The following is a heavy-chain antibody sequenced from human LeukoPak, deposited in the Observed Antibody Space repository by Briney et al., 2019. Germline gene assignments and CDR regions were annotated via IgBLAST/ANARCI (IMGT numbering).Heavy chain of an antibody. D-gene: IGHD5-18*01. CDR1: GYTFTTYG. J-gene: IGHJ4*02. CDR2: ISTYNDNT. CDR3: ARQVDTTMALPDY. V-gene: IGHV1-18*01. Sequence: ASVKVSCKTSGYTFTTYGMSWLRQAAGQRLEWMGWISTYNDNTNYAQRFRGRVTMTTDTSTITVYMDLRSLRSDDTAIYYCARQVDTTMALPDYWGQGTLVTVSS.